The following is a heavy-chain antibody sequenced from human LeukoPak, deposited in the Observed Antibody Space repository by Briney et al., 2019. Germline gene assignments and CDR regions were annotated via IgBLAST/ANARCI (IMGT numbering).Heavy chain of an antibody. D-gene: IGHD2-15*01. Sequence: GSSVKVSCKASGGTFSSYAISWVRQAPGQGLEWMGGIIPIFGTANYAQKFQGRVTITADESTSTAYMELSSLRSEDTAVYYCARDECSGGSCYSVRWFDPWGQGTLVTVSS. V-gene: IGHV1-69*01. CDR3: ARDECSGGSCYSVRWFDP. CDR1: GGTFSSYA. CDR2: IIPIFGTA. J-gene: IGHJ5*02.